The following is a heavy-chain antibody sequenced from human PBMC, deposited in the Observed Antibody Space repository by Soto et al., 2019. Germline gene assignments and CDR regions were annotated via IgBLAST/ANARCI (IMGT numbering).Heavy chain of an antibody. CDR1: GGSISSGGYY. CDR3: ARGLDIIVTPWFDP. Sequence: SETLSLTCPVSGGSISSGGYYWNWIRQSPGKGLEWIGQINHSGGTKYNPSLKSRVTISVDTSKNHFSLKLTSVTAADTAVYYCARGLDIIVTPWFDPWGQGTLVTVSS. D-gene: IGHD2-15*01. CDR2: INHSGGT. V-gene: IGHV4-39*02. J-gene: IGHJ5*02.